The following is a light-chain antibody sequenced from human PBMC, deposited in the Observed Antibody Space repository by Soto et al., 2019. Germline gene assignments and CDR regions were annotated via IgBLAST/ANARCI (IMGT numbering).Light chain of an antibody. J-gene: IGLJ1*01. CDR1: SSKIGGNP. Sequence: VLTQPPSASGTPGQRVTISCSGSSSKIGGNPVNWYQHLPGAAPKLLIYDNNRRPSGVPDRFSGSKSGTSASLAISGLQSEDEADYYCAAWDDGLNGPYVFGTGTKVTVL. V-gene: IGLV1-44*01. CDR3: AAWDDGLNGPYV. CDR2: DNN.